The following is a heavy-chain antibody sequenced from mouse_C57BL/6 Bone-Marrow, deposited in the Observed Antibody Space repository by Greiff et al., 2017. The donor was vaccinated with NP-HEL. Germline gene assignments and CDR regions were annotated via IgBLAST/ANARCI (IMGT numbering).Heavy chain of an antibody. CDR1: GYTFTSYW. J-gene: IGHJ2*01. CDR3: AREELCDYEGYFDY. D-gene: IGHD2-4*01. Sequence: QVQLQQPGAELVKPGASVKLSCKASGYTFTSYWMHWVKQRPGQGLEWIGMIHPNSGSTNYNEKFKSKATLTVDTSSSTAYMQLSSLTSEDSAVDYGAREELCDYEGYFDYWGQGTTRTVSS. CDR2: IHPNSGST. V-gene: IGHV1-64*01.